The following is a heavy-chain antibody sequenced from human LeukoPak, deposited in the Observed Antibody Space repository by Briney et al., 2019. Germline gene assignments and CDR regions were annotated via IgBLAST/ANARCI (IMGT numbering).Heavy chain of an antibody. V-gene: IGHV3-30*18. Sequence: PGGSLRLSCAASGFTFSSYGMHWVRQAPGKRLEWVAVISYDGSNKYYADSVKGRFAISRDNSKNTLYLQMNSLRAEDTAVYYCAKSPRQLVEIDYWGQGTLVTVSS. D-gene: IGHD6-13*01. CDR1: GFTFSSYG. CDR3: AKSPRQLVEIDY. J-gene: IGHJ4*02. CDR2: ISYDGSNK.